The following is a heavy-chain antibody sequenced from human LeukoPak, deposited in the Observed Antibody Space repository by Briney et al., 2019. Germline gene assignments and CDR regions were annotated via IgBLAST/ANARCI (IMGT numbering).Heavy chain of an antibody. J-gene: IGHJ6*02. CDR1: GFTFSSYG. CDR3: AKDHRPCLPYYYGMDV. Sequence: AGTLTLSCAASGFTFSSYGMHWIRQPPGKGLEWVAFIRYDGSNKYYADSVKCLFTISTDNSNNTLYLQMNSLRAEDTAVYYCAKDHRPCLPYYYGMDVWGQGTTVTVSS. V-gene: IGHV3-30*02. CDR2: IRYDGSNK.